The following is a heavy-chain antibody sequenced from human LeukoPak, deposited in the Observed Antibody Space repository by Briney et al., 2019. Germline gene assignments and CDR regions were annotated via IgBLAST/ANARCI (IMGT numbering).Heavy chain of an antibody. CDR1: GFTFSSYW. Sequence: GGSLRLSCAASGFTFSSYWMSWVRQAPGKGLEWVANIKQDGSEKYYVDSVKGRFTISRDNAKNSLYLQMNSLRAEDTAVYYCARGISKGQWLVSPIWGQGTLVTVSS. D-gene: IGHD6-19*01. CDR2: IKQDGSEK. V-gene: IGHV3-7*01. CDR3: ARGISKGQWLVSPI. J-gene: IGHJ4*02.